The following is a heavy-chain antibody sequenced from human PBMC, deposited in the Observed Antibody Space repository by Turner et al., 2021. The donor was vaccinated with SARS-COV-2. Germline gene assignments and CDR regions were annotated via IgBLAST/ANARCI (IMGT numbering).Heavy chain of an antibody. D-gene: IGHD6-19*01. J-gene: IGHJ4*02. CDR2: MNQDRSEK. CDR3: ARAVAGLLFDY. V-gene: IGHV3-7*04. CDR1: GLTFSSYW. Sequence: EVQLVKSGGGLVEPGGSLRLSCAASGLTFSSYWMSWVRQAPGKGLEWVANMNQDRSEKYYVDSVKGRFTISRDNAKNSLYLQMNSLRAEDTALYYCARAVAGLLFDYWGQGTLVTVSS.